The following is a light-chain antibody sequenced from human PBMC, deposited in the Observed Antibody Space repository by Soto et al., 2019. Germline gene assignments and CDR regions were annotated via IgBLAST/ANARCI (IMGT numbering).Light chain of an antibody. V-gene: IGLV1-44*01. Sequence: QSVLTQPPSASGTPGQRVTISCSGSSSNIGENSVNWYQQLPGRAPKLLISRSNQRPSGVPDRFSGSKSGTSGSLAINGLQSGDEAEYYCAAWDDSLNGVVFGTGTKLTVL. CDR3: AAWDDSLNGVV. CDR2: RSN. J-gene: IGLJ1*01. CDR1: SSNIGENS.